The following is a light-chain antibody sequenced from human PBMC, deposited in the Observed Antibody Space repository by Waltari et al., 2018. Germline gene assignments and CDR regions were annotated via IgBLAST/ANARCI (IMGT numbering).Light chain of an antibody. CDR3: QQYGSSPRA. Sequence: EIVLTQSPGTLSLSPGERATLSCRASQSVSNNYLAWDQQKPGQAPRLLIYDASSRATGIPDRFSGSGSGTDFTLTISRLEPEDFAVYYCQQYGSSPRAFGQGTRLEIK. V-gene: IGKV3-20*01. CDR2: DAS. J-gene: IGKJ5*01. CDR1: QSVSNNY.